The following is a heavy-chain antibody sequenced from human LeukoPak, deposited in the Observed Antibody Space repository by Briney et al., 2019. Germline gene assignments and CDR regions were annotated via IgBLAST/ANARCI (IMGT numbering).Heavy chain of an antibody. D-gene: IGHD5-12*01. CDR3: ARDPHSGYSLNFDS. CDR1: GDSFSSNSAA. V-gene: IGHV6-1*01. CDR2: TYYRSKWYN. Sequence: SQTLSLTCAISGDSFSSNSAAWDWIRQSPSRGLEWLGRTYYRSKWYNDYAVSVKSLMTINPDTSKNQFSLQLNSVTPEDTAVYYCARDPHSGYSLNFDSWGQGTLVTVSS. J-gene: IGHJ4*02.